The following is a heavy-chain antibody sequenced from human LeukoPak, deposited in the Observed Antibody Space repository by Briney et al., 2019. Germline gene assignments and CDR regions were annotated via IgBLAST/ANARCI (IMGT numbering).Heavy chain of an antibody. CDR2: IYSGGST. J-gene: IGHJ4*02. CDR3: ARVHGSGNFYYFDY. V-gene: IGHV3-53*01. CDR1: GFTVSSNY. Sequence: GGSLRLSCAASGFTVSSNYMSWVRQAPGKGLEWVSVIYSGGSTYYAESVKGRFTISRDNSKNTLYLQMNSLRAEDTAVYYCARVHGSGNFYYFDYWGQGTLVTVSS. D-gene: IGHD3-10*01.